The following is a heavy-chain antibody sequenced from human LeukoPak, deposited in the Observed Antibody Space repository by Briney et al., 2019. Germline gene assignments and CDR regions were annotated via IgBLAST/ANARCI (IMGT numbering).Heavy chain of an antibody. J-gene: IGHJ5*02. V-gene: IGHV3-7*03. CDR2: IKEDGSEK. Sequence: PGGSQRLSCAASGFTFTNHWMSWVRQAPGKGLEWVANIKEDGSEKYYVDSVKGRFTVSRDNVKNSLFLQMNSLRVGDTAVYYCAKSGSSVFWSWGQGTLVTVSS. CDR1: GFTFTNHW. D-gene: IGHD3-3*02. CDR3: AKSGSSVFWS.